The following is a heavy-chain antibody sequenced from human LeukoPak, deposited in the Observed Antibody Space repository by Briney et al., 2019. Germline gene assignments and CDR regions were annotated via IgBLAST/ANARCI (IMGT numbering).Heavy chain of an antibody. CDR1: GFTFSSYW. CDR2: IKQDGSEK. V-gene: IGHV3-7*01. D-gene: IGHD2-2*01. Sequence: PGGSLRLSCAAPGFTFSSYWMSWVRQAPGKGLEWVANIKQDGSEKYYVDSVKGRFTISRDNAKNSLYLQMNSLRAEDTAVYYCARDPAGRDCSSTSCYGYFFDYWGQGTLVTVSS. CDR3: ARDPAGRDCSSTSCYGYFFDY. J-gene: IGHJ4*02.